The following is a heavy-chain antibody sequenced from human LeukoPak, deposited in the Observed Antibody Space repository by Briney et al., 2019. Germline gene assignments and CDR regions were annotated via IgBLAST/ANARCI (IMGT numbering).Heavy chain of an antibody. CDR3: ARVDGSGSYYEY. D-gene: IGHD3-10*01. CDR1: GFTFSSYA. Sequence: GGSLRLSCAASGFTFSSYAMHWVRQAPGKGLEYVSAISSNGGSTYYANSVKGRFTIPRDNSKNTLYLQMGSLRAEDMAVYYCARVDGSGSYYEYWGQGTLVTVSS. CDR2: ISSNGGST. J-gene: IGHJ4*02. V-gene: IGHV3-64*01.